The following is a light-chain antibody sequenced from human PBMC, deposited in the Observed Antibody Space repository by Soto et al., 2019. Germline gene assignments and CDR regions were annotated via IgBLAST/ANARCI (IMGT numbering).Light chain of an antibody. CDR2: GAS. CDR1: QSVSSSY. V-gene: IGKV3-20*01. J-gene: IGKJ2*01. CDR3: QQYGSAPYT. Sequence: EIVLTQSPGTLSLSPGERATLSCRASQSVSSSYLAWYQQKPGQAPRLLIYGASSRATGIPDRFSGSGSGTDFTLTISRREPEDVVVYYCQQYGSAPYTFGQGTKLEIK.